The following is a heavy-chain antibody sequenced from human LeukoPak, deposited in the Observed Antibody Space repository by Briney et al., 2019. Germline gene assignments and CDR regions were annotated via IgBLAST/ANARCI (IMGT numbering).Heavy chain of an antibody. J-gene: IGHJ5*02. CDR1: GFTFSSYA. D-gene: IGHD2-15*01. Sequence: GGSLRLSCAASGFTFSSYAMQWVRQAPGKGLEYVSAISSNGGTTYYANSVKGRFTISRDNSKNTLYLQMGSLRAEDMAVYYCATGAYCSGGSCYSNHWGQGTLVTVSS. CDR2: ISSNGGTT. V-gene: IGHV3-64*01. CDR3: ATGAYCSGGSCYSNH.